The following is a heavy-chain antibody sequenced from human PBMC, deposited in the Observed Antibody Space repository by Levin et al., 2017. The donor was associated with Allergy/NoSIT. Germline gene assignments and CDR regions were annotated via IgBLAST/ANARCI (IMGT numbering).Heavy chain of an antibody. CDR3: AKDSRGDYVPGYCDY. V-gene: IGHV3-23*01. D-gene: IGHD4-17*01. CDR1: GFTFSNYA. J-gene: IGHJ4*02. CDR2: ISGSGSGGRT. Sequence: PGGSLRLSCAASGFTFSNYAMSWVRQAPGKGLEWVSSISGSGSGGRTYYADSVKGRFTISRDNSKNTMYLQMNSLRAEDTAVYYCAKDSRGDYVPGYCDYWGQGTLVTVSS.